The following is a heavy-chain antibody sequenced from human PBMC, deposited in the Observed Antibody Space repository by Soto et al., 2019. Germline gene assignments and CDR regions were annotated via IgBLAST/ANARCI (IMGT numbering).Heavy chain of an antibody. CDR3: THPWRTDHGEYTVDY. CDR1: GFSLATRGMA. J-gene: IGHJ4*01. D-gene: IGHD4-17*01. V-gene: IGHV2-5*02. CDR2: IYWDDDK. Sequence: QITLKESGPTLVKPTETLTLTCTFSGFSLATRGMAVGWIRQPPGEALEWLALIYWDDDKRYSPALTSRVTITKDTSKNQVVVRMTNMDPADTATYYCTHPWRTDHGEYTVDYWGQGTLVTVSS.